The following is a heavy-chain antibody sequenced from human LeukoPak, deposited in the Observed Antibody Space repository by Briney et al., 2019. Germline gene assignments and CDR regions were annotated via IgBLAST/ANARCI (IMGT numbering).Heavy chain of an antibody. CDR1: GFTFSSYW. J-gene: IGHJ4*02. CDR3: ARGGDYDFLSGYYPLDY. Sequence: GGSLRLSCAASGFTFSSYWMTWVRQAPGKGLEWVSSISSSSSYIYYADSVKGRFTISRDNAKNSLYLQMNSLRAEDTAVYYCARGGDYDFLSGYYPLDYWGQGTLVTVSS. V-gene: IGHV3-21*01. D-gene: IGHD3-3*01. CDR2: ISSSSSYI.